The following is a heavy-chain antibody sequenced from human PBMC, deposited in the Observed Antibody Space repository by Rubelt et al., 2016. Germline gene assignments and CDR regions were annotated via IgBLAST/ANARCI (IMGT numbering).Heavy chain of an antibody. J-gene: IGHJ4*02. CDR2: ISSGGSDI. CDR1: GFIFDTDV. Sequence: EVQLLESGGDLVEPGGSLRLSCAASGFIFDTDVMNWVRQAPGKGLEWASSISSGGSDIFHADSVKGRFSISRDNAKTSVYLQMNSLRAEDTAVYYCARGYGYVDYWGQGTLVTVSS. CDR3: ARGYGYVDY. V-gene: IGHV3-21*01. D-gene: IGHD5-18*01.